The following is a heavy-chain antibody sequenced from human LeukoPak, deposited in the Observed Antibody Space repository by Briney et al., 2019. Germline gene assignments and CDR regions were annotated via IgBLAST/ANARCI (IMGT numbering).Heavy chain of an antibody. J-gene: IGHJ6*02. D-gene: IGHD3-10*01. CDR1: GGSFSGYY. CDR3: ARGRITMVRGVPPGYYYGMDV. CDR2: INHSGST. Sequence: SETLSLTCAVYGGSFSGYYWSWIRQPPGKGLEWIGEINHSGSTNYNPSLKSRVTISVDTSKSQFSLKLSSVTAADTAVYYCARGRITMVRGVPPGYYYGMDVWGQGTTVTVSS. V-gene: IGHV4-34*01.